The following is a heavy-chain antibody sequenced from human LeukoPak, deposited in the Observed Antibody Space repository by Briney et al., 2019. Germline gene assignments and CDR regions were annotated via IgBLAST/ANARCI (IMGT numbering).Heavy chain of an antibody. CDR1: GGTFSSYA. V-gene: IGHV1-69*13. CDR2: IIPIFGTA. CDR3: ARGSYYYDRSGYYNWFDP. Sequence: SMKVSCKASGGTFSSYAISWVRQAPGQGLEWMGGIIPIFGTANYAQKFQGRVTITADESTTTAYMELSSLRSEDTAVYYCARGSYYYDRSGYYNWFDPWGQGTLVTVSS. D-gene: IGHD3-22*01. J-gene: IGHJ5*02.